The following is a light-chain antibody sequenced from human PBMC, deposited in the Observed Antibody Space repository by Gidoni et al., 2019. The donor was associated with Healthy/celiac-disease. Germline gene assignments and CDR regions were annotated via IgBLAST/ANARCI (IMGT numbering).Light chain of an antibody. V-gene: IGKV3-11*01. CDR2: DAA. CDR1: QSVSSY. Sequence: EIVFTQSPATLSLSPGERATLSCRASQSVSSYLAWYQQKTGQAPRRLIYDAANRATGLPARFSGSRSGTDDTLTISSLEPEDYAVYYCQQHSNRPQYTFGQGTKLEIK. CDR3: QQHSNRPQYT. J-gene: IGKJ2*01.